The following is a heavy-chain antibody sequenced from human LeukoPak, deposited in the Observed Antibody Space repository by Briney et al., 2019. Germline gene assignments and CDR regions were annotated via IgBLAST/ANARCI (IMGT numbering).Heavy chain of an antibody. Sequence: GGSLRLSCAASGFTFSSYWMSWVRQAPGKGLEWVANIKQDGSEKYYVDSVKGRFTISRDNAKNSLYLQMNSLRAEDTAIYYCAREVTNSGWFVDYWGQGTLVTVSS. D-gene: IGHD6-13*01. V-gene: IGHV3-7*01. CDR1: GFTFSSYW. J-gene: IGHJ4*02. CDR3: AREVTNSGWFVDY. CDR2: IKQDGSEK.